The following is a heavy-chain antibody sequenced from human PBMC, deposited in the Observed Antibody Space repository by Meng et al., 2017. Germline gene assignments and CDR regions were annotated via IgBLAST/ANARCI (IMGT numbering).Heavy chain of an antibody. CDR3: AKDRICSGGSCYSGFDY. J-gene: IGHJ4*02. Sequence: GESLKISCAASGFTFSSYVMTWVRQAPGKGLEWVSGISGGGGYTYYADSVKGRFTISRDNSKNTLYLQMSSLRAEDTAVYYCAKDRICSGGSCYSGFDYWGQGTLVIVSS. V-gene: IGHV3-23*01. CDR1: GFTFSSYV. D-gene: IGHD2-15*01. CDR2: ISGGGGYT.